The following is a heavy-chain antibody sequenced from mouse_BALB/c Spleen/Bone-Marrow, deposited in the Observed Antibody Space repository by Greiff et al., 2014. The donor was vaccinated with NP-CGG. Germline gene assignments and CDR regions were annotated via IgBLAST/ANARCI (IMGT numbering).Heavy chain of an antibody. CDR3: ARYNYGSSQFAY. CDR2: IDPANGNT. J-gene: IGHJ3*01. Sequence: EVQLQQPGAELVKPGASVKLSCTASGFNIKDTYMHWVKQRPEQGLEWFGRIDPANGNTKYDPKFQGKATITADTSSNTAYLQLSSLTSEDTAVYYCARYNYGSSQFAYWGQGTLVTVSA. D-gene: IGHD1-1*01. CDR1: GFNIKDTY. V-gene: IGHV14-3*02.